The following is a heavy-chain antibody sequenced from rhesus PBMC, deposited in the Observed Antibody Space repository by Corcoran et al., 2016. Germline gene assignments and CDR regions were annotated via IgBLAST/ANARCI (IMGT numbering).Heavy chain of an antibody. CDR2: INPYSGNT. D-gene: IGHD1-44*01. V-gene: IGHV1S2*01. Sequence: QVQLVQSGAEVKKPGSSVKVSCKASGYTFTDYYIHWVRKAPPQGIEWMGWINPYSGNTKYAQKFQGRVTVTRDTSTSTAYMELSSLRSEDTAVYYCTRSAGRDWYFDLWGPGTPITISS. CDR3: TRSAGRDWYFDL. CDR1: GYTFTDYY. J-gene: IGHJ2*01.